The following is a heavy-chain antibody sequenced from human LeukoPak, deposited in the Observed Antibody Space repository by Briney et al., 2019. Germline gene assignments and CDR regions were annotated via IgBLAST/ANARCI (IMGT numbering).Heavy chain of an antibody. CDR1: GGSISSGDYY. CDR2: IYYSGSP. D-gene: IGHD5-12*01. Sequence: SQTLSLTCTVSGGSISSGDYYWSWIRQPPGKGLEWIGYIYYSGSPYYNPSLKSRVTISVDTSKNQFSLKLSSVTAADTAVYYCAREHSGYDYTYGMDVWGKGTTVTVSS. J-gene: IGHJ6*04. CDR3: AREHSGYDYTYGMDV. V-gene: IGHV4-30-4*01.